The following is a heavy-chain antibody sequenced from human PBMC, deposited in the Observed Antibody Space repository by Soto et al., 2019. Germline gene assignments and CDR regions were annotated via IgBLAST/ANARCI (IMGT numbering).Heavy chain of an antibody. Sequence: QVQLVQSGGGVVQPGRSLRLSCAASGFDFNTYGLHWVRQAPGKGLEWVAGISFDGGNQYYADSVKGRFTISRDKSNNTLFLQMNSLGAEDTATYYCAKDSSITAAGSGGWFDPWGQGTLVIV. CDR3: AKDSSITAAGSGGWFDP. CDR2: ISFDGGNQ. J-gene: IGHJ5*02. D-gene: IGHD6-13*01. CDR1: GFDFNTYG. V-gene: IGHV3-30*18.